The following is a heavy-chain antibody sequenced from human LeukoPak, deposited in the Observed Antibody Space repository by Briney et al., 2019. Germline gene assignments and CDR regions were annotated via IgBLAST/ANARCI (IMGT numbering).Heavy chain of an antibody. D-gene: IGHD2-21*02. CDR3: ARDDGGDSNNAFDI. CDR1: GYTFTDYY. V-gene: IGHV1-2*02. Sequence: ASVTVSYKASGYTFTDYYMHWVRQAPGQGLEWMGWINAKSGGTNYAQKFQGRVTMTRDTSSSTAYMELSRLGSDDTAVYYCARDDGGDSNNAFDIWGQGTMVTVSS. J-gene: IGHJ3*02. CDR2: INAKSGGT.